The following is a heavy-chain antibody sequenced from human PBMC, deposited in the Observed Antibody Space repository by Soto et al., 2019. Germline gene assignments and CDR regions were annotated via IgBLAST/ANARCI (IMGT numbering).Heavy chain of an antibody. CDR3: ASALRGPEGFDP. Sequence: PSETLSLTCTVSGGSISSGDYYWSWIRQPPGKGLEWTGYIYYSGSTYYNPSLKSRVTISVDTSKNQFSLKLSSVTAADTAVYYCASALRGPEGFDPWGQGTLVTVS. J-gene: IGHJ5*02. CDR2: IYYSGST. CDR1: GGSISSGDYY. V-gene: IGHV4-30-4*01.